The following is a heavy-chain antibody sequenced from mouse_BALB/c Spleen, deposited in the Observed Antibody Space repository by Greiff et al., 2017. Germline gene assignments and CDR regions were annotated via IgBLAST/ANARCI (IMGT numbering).Heavy chain of an antibody. CDR2: IYPGDGDT. CDR3: ARAADYGNYYAMDY. J-gene: IGHJ4*01. Sequence: VKLMESGPELVKPGASVKISCKASGYAFSSSWMNWVKQRPGQGLEWIGRIYPGDGDTNYNGKFKGKATLTADKSSSTAYMQLSSLTSVDSAVYFCARAADYGNYYAMDYWGQGTSVTVSS. D-gene: IGHD2-1*01. CDR1: GYAFSSSW. V-gene: IGHV1-82*01.